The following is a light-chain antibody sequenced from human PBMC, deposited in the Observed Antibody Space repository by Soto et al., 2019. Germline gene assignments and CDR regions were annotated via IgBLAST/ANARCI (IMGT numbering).Light chain of an antibody. CDR1: SSDVGNYNY. CDR3: TSYTNTATLVV. CDR2: EVR. J-gene: IGLJ2*01. Sequence: QSVLTQPASVSGSPGQSITICCTGTSSDVGNYNYVSWYQQHPGKAPKLMVFEVRNRPSGVSNRFSGSKSGNTASLTISGLQAEDEADYYCTSYTNTATLVVFGGGTKLTVL. V-gene: IGLV2-14*01.